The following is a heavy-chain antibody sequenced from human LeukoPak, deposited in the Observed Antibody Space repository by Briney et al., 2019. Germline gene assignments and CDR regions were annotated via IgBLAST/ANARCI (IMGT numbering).Heavy chain of an antibody. CDR1: GYSISSGYY. Sequence: SETLSLTCAVSGYSISSGYYWGWIRQPPGSGLEWIGSIYHSGSTNYNPSLKSRVTISVDTSKNQFSLKLSSVTAADTAVYYCARGRNDFWSGYYTGLSYWGQGTLVTVSS. J-gene: IGHJ4*02. CDR3: ARGRNDFWSGYYTGLSY. D-gene: IGHD3-3*01. CDR2: IYHSGST. V-gene: IGHV4-38-2*01.